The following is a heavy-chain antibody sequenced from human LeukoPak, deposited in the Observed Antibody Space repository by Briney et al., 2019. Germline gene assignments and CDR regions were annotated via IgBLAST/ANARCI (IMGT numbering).Heavy chain of an antibody. V-gene: IGHV3-72*01. J-gene: IGHJ4*02. Sequence: GGSLRLSCAGSGFILSDHYMDWVRQAPGKGLEWVGRTRNRDNNYRTDYAASVKGRFIIFRDDSKNSMYLQMHTLKSEDTAVYYCARAGDYYSTGDCWGQGTLVTVSS. CDR2: TRNRDNNYRT. CDR3: ARAGDYYSTGDC. CDR1: GFILSDHY. D-gene: IGHD2-21*02.